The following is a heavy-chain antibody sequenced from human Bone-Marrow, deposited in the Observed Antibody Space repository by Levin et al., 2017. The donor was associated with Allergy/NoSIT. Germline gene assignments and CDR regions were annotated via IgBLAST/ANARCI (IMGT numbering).Heavy chain of an antibody. J-gene: IGHJ4*02. CDR3: AKGGEDYDFWSGYYIDS. CDR2: ISDDGSHK. CDR1: GVTFSSYG. V-gene: IGHV3-30*18. D-gene: IGHD3-3*01. Sequence: GESLKISCAASGVTFSSYGMHWVRQAPGKGLDWVAVISDDGSHKHYTDSVRGRFTISRDNSKNTLYLEMNSLRAEDTAVYYCAKGGEDYDFWSGYYIDSWGQGTLVTVSS.